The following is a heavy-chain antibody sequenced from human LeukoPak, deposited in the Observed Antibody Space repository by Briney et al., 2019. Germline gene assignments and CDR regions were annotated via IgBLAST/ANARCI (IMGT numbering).Heavy chain of an antibody. D-gene: IGHD3-10*01. CDR3: ARGDTMVRGAIPYYYYMDV. Sequence: ASVKVSCQASGYTFTSYVINWVRQATGQGLEWVGWMNPNSGNTGYAQKFHGRVTMTRNTSMSTAYMELSSLRSEDTAVYYCARGDTMVRGAIPYYYYMDVWGKGTTVTVSS. J-gene: IGHJ6*03. CDR1: GYTFTSYV. CDR2: MNPNSGNT. V-gene: IGHV1-8*01.